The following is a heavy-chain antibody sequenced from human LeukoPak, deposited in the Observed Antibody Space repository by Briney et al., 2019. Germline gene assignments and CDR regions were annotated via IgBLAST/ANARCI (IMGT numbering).Heavy chain of an antibody. CDR2: IYSGGST. V-gene: IGHV3-53*01. CDR1: GFTVSSNY. Sequence: GGSLRLSCAASGFTVSSNYMSWVRQAPGKGLEWVSVIYSGGSTYYADSVKGRFTISRDNSKNTLYLQMNSLRAEDTAVYYCAKVRYSSGWYSDYWGQGTLVTVSS. J-gene: IGHJ4*02. D-gene: IGHD6-19*01. CDR3: AKVRYSSGWYSDY.